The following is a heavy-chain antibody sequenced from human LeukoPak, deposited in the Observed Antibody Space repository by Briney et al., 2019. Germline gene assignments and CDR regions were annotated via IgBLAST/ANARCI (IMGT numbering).Heavy chain of an antibody. CDR2: TSYRSKWYN. Sequence: QTLSLTCAMSGVGASSDTAACNWISHSPSNGLEWLGSTSYRSKWYNDYAVSVKSRITINPDTSKNQFSLQLNSVTPEDTAVYYCAIAGRGWFYFDYWGQGTLVTVSS. CDR1: GVGASSDTAA. V-gene: IGHV6-1*01. D-gene: IGHD6-19*01. J-gene: IGHJ4*02. CDR3: AIAGRGWFYFDY.